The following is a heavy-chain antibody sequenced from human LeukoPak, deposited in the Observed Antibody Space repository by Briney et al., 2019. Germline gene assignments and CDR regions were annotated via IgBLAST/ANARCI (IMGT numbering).Heavy chain of an antibody. V-gene: IGHV4-59*01. D-gene: IGHD5-12*01. CDR1: GGSISGYY. CDR2: IYYSGST. CDR3: ARDISLTFYGMDV. Sequence: PSETLSLTCTVSGGSISGYYWSWIRQPPGKGLEWIGYIYYSGSTNYNPSLKSRVTISVDTSKNQFSLKLSSVTAADTAVYYCARDISLTFYGMDVWGQGTTVTVSS. J-gene: IGHJ6*02.